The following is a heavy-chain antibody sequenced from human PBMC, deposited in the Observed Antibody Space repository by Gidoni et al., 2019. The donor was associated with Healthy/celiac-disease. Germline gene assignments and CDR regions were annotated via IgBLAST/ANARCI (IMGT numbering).Heavy chain of an antibody. CDR2: ISGSGGST. CDR3: AKDGIVVVVAATFFDY. V-gene: IGHV3-23*01. Sequence: EVQLLESGGGLVQPGGSLRLSCAASGFPFSSYAMSWVRQAPGKGLEWVSAISGSGGSTYYADSVKGRFTISRDNSKNTLYLQMNSLRAEDTAVYYCAKDGIVVVVAATFFDYWGQGTLVTVSS. CDR1: GFPFSSYA. D-gene: IGHD2-15*01. J-gene: IGHJ4*02.